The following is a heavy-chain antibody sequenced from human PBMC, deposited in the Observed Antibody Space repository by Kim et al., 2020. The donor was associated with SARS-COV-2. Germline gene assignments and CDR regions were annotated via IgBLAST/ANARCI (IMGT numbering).Heavy chain of an antibody. CDR3: ASLRITMVRGVIMTGAGGYYYGMDV. CDR1: GGSISSSNW. CDR2: IYHSGST. J-gene: IGHJ6*02. Sequence: SETLSLTCAVSGGSISSSNWWSWVRQPPGKGLEWIGEIYHSGSTNYNPSLKSRVTISVDKSKNQFSLKLSSVTAADTAVYYCASLRITMVRGVIMTGAGGYYYGMDVWGQGTTVTVSS. V-gene: IGHV4-4*02. D-gene: IGHD3-10*01.